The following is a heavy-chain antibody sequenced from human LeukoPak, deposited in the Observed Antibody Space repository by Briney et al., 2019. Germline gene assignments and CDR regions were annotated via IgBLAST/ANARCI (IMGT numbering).Heavy chain of an antibody. J-gene: IGHJ4*02. CDR2: IYYSGNT. D-gene: IGHD3-10*01. V-gene: IGHV4-39*01. CDR1: GGSISSNSYY. Sequence: PSETLSLTCTVSGGSISSNSYYWGWIRQPPGKGLEWIGSIYYSGNTYYNPPLKSRVTISVDTSKNQFSLKLSSVTAADTAVYYCARTRYYYNSRSYGAPYYFDYWGQGTLVTVSS. CDR3: ARTRYYYNSRSYGAPYYFDY.